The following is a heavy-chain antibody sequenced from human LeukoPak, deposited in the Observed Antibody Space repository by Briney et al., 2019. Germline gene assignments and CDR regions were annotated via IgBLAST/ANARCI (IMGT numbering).Heavy chain of an antibody. J-gene: IGHJ5*02. V-gene: IGHV4-39*01. CDR2: IYYSGST. CDR3: ARLAHDYGDNGPVGWFDP. CDR1: GGSISSSSYY. D-gene: IGHD4-17*01. Sequence: SETLSLTCPVPGGSISSSSYYWGWIRQPPGKGLEWIWSIYYSGSTYYNPSLKSRVTISVDTSKNQFSLKLSSVTAADTAVYYCARLAHDYGDNGPVGWFDPWGQGTLVTVSS.